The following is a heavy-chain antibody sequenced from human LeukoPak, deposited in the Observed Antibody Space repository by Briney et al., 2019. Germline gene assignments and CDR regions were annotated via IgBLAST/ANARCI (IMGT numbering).Heavy chain of an antibody. J-gene: IGHJ5*02. D-gene: IGHD2-2*01. CDR1: GFTVSSNY. Sequence: GGSLRLSCAASGFTVSSNYMSWVRQAPGKGLEWVSVIYSGGSTYYADSVKGRFTISRDNSKNTLYLQMNSLRAEDTAVYYCTPLEGDIVVVPAAPPTNWFDPWGQGTLVTVSS. CDR3: TPLEGDIVVVPAAPPTNWFDP. V-gene: IGHV3-53*05. CDR2: IYSGGST.